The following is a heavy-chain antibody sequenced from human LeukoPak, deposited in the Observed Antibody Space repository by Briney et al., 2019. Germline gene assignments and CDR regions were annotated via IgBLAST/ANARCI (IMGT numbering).Heavy chain of an antibody. CDR3: ARKRERGAFDI. J-gene: IGHJ3*02. D-gene: IGHD1-26*01. CDR2: TYYRSKWYN. V-gene: IGHV6-1*01. CDR1: GDSVSSNSAA. Sequence: SQTLSLTCAISGDSVSSNSAAWNWTRQSPSRGIEWLGRTYYRSKWYNDCAVSVKSRITINPDTSKNQFSLQLNSVTPEDTAVYYCARKRERGAFDIWGQGTMVTVSS.